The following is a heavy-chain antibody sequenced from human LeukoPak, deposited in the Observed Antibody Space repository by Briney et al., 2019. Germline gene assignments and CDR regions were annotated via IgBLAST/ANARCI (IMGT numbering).Heavy chain of an antibody. V-gene: IGHV3-53*01. CDR3: ARAGHCTNGICYTADFDY. CDR1: GFTVSSNY. J-gene: IGHJ4*02. CDR2: IYSGGST. Sequence: PGGSLRLSCAASGFTVSSNYMSWVRQAPGKGLEWVSVIYSGGSTYYAAPVKGRFTISRDNSKNTLYLQMNSLRAEDTAVYYCARAGHCTNGICYTADFDYWGQGTLVAVSS. D-gene: IGHD2-8*01.